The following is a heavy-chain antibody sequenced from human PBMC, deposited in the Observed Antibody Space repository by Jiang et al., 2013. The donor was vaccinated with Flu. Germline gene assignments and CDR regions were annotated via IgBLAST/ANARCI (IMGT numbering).Heavy chain of an antibody. CDR2: IYYSGST. J-gene: IGHJ5*02. D-gene: IGHD1-26*01. CDR1: GGSISSSNYY. Sequence: PGLVKPSETLSLTCTVSGGSISSSNYYWGWIRQPPGKGLEWIGTIYYSGSTYYNPSLKSRVTISVDTSKNQFSLKLSSVTAADTAVYYCATNSGSRGWFDPWGQGTLVTVSS. CDR3: ATNSGSRGWFDP. V-gene: IGHV4-39*01.